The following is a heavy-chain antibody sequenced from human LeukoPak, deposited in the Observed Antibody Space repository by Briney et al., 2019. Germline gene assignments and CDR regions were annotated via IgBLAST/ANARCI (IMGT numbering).Heavy chain of an antibody. Sequence: GGSLRLSCAASGFTVSSNYMSWVRQAPGKGLEWVSSISGRSSYIYYADSVKGRFTISRDNAKNSLYLQMDSLTAEDTAVYYCARDIGSGSWFDPWGQGTLVTVSS. CDR3: ARDIGSGSWFDP. CDR1: GFTVSSNY. J-gene: IGHJ5*02. D-gene: IGHD6-25*01. V-gene: IGHV3-21*01. CDR2: ISGRSSYI.